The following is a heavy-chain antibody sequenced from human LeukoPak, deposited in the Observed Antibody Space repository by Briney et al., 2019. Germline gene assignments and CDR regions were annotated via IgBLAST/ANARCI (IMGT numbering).Heavy chain of an antibody. J-gene: IGHJ5*02. D-gene: IGHD1-26*01. V-gene: IGHV3-48*01. CDR1: GFTFSSYS. CDR3: ARSLVVGATYPYH. CDR2: ISFSSSTI. Sequence: GGSLRLSCAASGFTFSSYSMNWVRQAPGKGLEWVSYISFSSSTIYYADSVKGRFTISRDNAKNSLCLQLNSLRAEDTAVYYCARSLVVGATYPYHWGQGTLVTVSS.